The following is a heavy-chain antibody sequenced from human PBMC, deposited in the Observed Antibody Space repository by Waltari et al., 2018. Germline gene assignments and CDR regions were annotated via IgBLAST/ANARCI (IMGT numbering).Heavy chain of an antibody. V-gene: IGHV3-30*02. D-gene: IGHD3-10*01. CDR3: AKSPRPTYGSGSYLDY. J-gene: IGHJ4*02. CDR1: GFTSRSYG. Sequence: QVQLVESGGGVVQPGGSLSLSCAASGFTSRSYGMHWFSQAPGKGLEWVAFIRYDGSDKYYADSVKGRFTISRDNSKNTVYLQMNSLRAEDTAVYYCAKSPRPTYGSGSYLDYWGQGTLVTVSS. CDR2: IRYDGSDK.